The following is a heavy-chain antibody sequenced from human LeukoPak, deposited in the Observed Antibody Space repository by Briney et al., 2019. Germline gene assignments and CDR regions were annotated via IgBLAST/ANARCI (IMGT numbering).Heavy chain of an antibody. J-gene: IGHJ4*02. Sequence: GGSLRLSCAASGFTFSSYSMNWVRQAPGKGLEWVSSISTRSNYIYYADSVKGRFTISRDNADNSLYLQMNSLRAEDTAVYYCAKEPNYYDSSGRVIPWGQGTLVTVSS. CDR3: AKEPNYYDSSGRVIP. CDR1: GFTFSSYS. D-gene: IGHD3-22*01. CDR2: ISTRSNYI. V-gene: IGHV3-21*04.